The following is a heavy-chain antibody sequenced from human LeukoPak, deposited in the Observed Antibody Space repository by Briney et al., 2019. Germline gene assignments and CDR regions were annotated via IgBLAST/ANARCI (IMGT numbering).Heavy chain of an antibody. J-gene: IGHJ4*02. CDR3: ARAKEGFSGFDYLFDY. D-gene: IGHD5-12*01. Sequence: GRSLRLSCAASGFTFSTYAMHWVRQAPGKGLEWVALFSYDGSTKYYADSVKGRFTISRDNSKKSLYLQMNSLRAEDTAVYYCARAKEGFSGFDYLFDYWGQGTLVTVPS. V-gene: IGHV3-30-3*01. CDR2: FSYDGSTK. CDR1: GFTFSTYA.